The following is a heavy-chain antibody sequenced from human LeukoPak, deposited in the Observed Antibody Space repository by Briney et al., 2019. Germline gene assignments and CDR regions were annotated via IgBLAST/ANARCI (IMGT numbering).Heavy chain of an antibody. J-gene: IGHJ6*02. CDR3: ARASSVVRGLIYYGMDV. CDR2: IEQDGSEK. D-gene: IGHD3-10*01. CDR1: GFTFNSYW. V-gene: IGHV3-7*01. Sequence: PGGSLRLSCAASGFTFNSYWMSWVRQAPGKGLEWVAIIEQDGSEKYYVDSLRGRFTISRDNAKNSVYLQMNSLRAEDMAVYYCARASSVVRGLIYYGMDVWGRGTTVTVSS.